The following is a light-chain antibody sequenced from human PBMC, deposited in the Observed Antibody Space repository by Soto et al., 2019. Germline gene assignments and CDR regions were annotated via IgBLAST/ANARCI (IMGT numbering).Light chain of an antibody. Sequence: QSALTQPRSVSGSPGQSVTISCTGTSSDVGTYNYVSWYQQHPGKAPKVMIYDVSNRPSGVPDRFSGSKSGNTASLTISGLQAEEEAEYYCCSYAGSYIFYVFGTGTKVTVL. CDR1: SSDVGTYNY. J-gene: IGLJ1*01. V-gene: IGLV2-11*01. CDR2: DVS. CDR3: CSYAGSYIFYV.